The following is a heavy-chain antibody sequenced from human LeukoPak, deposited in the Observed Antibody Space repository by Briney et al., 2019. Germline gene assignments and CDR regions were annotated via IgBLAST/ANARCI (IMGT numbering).Heavy chain of an antibody. V-gene: IGHV4-59*01. J-gene: IGHJ4*02. D-gene: IGHD4-11*01. CDR1: GGSISSYY. Sequence: SETLSLTCTVSGGSISSYYWSWIRQPPGKGLEWIGYIYYSGSTNYNPSLKSRVTISVDTSKNQFSLKLSSVTAADTAVYYCARDRPDYSNYEGTFDYWGQGTLVTVSS. CDR2: IYYSGST. CDR3: ARDRPDYSNYEGTFDY.